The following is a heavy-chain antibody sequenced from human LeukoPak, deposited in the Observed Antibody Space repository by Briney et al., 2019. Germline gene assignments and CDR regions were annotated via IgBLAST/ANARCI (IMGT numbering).Heavy chain of an antibody. CDR3: AKDVTYYYDSSGYQPRWYFDL. J-gene: IGHJ2*01. CDR1: GFTFSSYA. D-gene: IGHD3-22*01. V-gene: IGHV3-23*01. CDR2: ISGSGGST. Sequence: GGSLRLSCAASGFTFSSYAMSWVRQAPGKGLEWVSAISGSGGSTYYADSVRGRFTISRDNSKNTLYLQMNSLRAEDTAVYYCAKDVTYYYDSSGYQPRWYFDLWGRGTLVTVSS.